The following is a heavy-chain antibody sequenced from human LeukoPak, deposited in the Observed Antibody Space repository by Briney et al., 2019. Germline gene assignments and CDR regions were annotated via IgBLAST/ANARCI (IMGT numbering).Heavy chain of an antibody. Sequence: GESLKISCKGSGSRFTSYWIGWVRQMPGKGLEWMGIIYPGDSDTRYSPSFQGQVTISADKSISTAYLQWSSLKASDTATYYCARPGRWYSGSYYSDLWIPPFDYWGQGTLVTVSS. CDR3: ARPGRWYSGSYYSDLWIPPFDY. D-gene: IGHD1-26*01. V-gene: IGHV5-51*01. CDR1: GSRFTSYW. CDR2: IYPGDSDT. J-gene: IGHJ4*02.